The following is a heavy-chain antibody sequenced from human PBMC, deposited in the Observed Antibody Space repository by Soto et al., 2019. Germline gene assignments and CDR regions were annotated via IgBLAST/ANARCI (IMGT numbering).Heavy chain of an antibody. Sequence: QVQLQESGPGLVKPSGTLSLTCGVSGGSISGPNWWNWVRQPPGKGLVWVGENPHSGSTNYNPTLRFRLTFPVDISKNPFSRKMTSVTAPATAVYYCTREGYYESWSYSDRFASWGQGTLVTVSS. CDR1: GGSISGPNW. CDR2: NPHSGST. V-gene: IGHV4-4*02. D-gene: IGHD3-10*01. J-gene: IGHJ5*01. CDR3: TREGYYESWSYSDRFAS.